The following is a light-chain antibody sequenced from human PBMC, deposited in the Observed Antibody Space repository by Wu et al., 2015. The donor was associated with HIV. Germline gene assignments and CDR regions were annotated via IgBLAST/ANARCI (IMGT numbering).Light chain of an antibody. Sequence: EIVMTQSPATLSVSPGERATLSCRASQSVSSNLAWYQQKPGQAPRLLIYGASTRATGIPARFSGSGSGTEFTLTISSMQSEDFASYYCQQYYNYPRTFGQGTKLDIK. V-gene: IGKV3-15*01. CDR3: QQYYNYPRT. CDR1: QSVSSN. J-gene: IGKJ2*01. CDR2: GAS.